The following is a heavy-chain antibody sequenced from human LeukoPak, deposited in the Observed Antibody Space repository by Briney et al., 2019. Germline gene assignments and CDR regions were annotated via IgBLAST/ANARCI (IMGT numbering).Heavy chain of an antibody. J-gene: IGHJ4*02. CDR1: GFTFSSYW. D-gene: IGHD3-16*01. Sequence: GRSLRLSCAASGFTFSSYWTHCVSHAPGTGMVCVARIKTDGGHSEYAASVKGRFTISRDNAKNTLSLQMNSLRAEDTAVYYRARNNWGIDYWGQGALVTVSS. CDR3: ARNNWGIDY. V-gene: IGHV3-74*03. CDR2: IKTDGGHS.